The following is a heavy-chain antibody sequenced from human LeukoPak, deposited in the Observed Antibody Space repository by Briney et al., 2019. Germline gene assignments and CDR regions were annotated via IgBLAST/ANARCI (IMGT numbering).Heavy chain of an antibody. CDR2: ISGSSTYI. CDR3: AREPPSTVLNWFDP. CDR1: GFTFMSYT. Sequence: GGSLRLSCATSGFTFMSYTMNWIRQAPGKGLEWVSSISGSSTYIYYADSVKGRFTISRGYAKNSVHLQMNSLRAEDTAVYYCAREPPSTVLNWFDPWGQGTLVTVSS. J-gene: IGHJ5*02. D-gene: IGHD4-17*01. V-gene: IGHV3-21*01.